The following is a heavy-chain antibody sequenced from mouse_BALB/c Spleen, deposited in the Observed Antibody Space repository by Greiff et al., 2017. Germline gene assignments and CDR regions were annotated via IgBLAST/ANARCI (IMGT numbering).Heavy chain of an antibody. D-gene: IGHD2-13*01. CDR3: ARHGGEGHWYFDV. J-gene: IGHJ1*01. Sequence: EVQVVESGGDLVKPGGSLKLSCAASGFTFSSYGMSWVRQTPDKRLEWVATISSGGSYTYYPDSVKGRFTISRDNAKNTLYLQMSSLKSEDTAMYYCARHGGEGHWYFDVWGAGTTVTVSS. CDR1: GFTFSSYG. CDR2: ISSGGSYT. V-gene: IGHV5-6*01.